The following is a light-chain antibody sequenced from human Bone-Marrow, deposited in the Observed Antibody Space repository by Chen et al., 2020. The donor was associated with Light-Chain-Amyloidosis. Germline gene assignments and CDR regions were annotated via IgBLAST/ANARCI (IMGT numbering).Light chain of an antibody. Sequence: SSLLTPPPSVSVAPGQTATIACAGNNIGATSVHWYQQTPGQAPLLVVYDDSDRPSGIPERLSGSNSGNTATLTISRVEAGDEADYYCQVWDRSSDRPVFGGGTKLTVL. CDR2: DDS. J-gene: IGLJ3*02. CDR3: QVWDRSSDRPV. V-gene: IGLV3-21*02. CDR1: NIGATS.